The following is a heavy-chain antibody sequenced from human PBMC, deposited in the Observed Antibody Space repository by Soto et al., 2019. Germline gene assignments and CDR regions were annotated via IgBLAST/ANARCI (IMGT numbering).Heavy chain of an antibody. CDR2: IYPSGMP. J-gene: IGHJ4*02. V-gene: IGHV4-30-2*01. D-gene: IGHD5-18*01. CDR1: GGSISNAAYS. CDR3: ARERGGYGLFDS. Sequence: SETLSLTCTVSGGSISNAAYSWSWIRQPPGKGLEWIGYIYPSGMPFYNPSLRSRVTISIDRSNDQFSLNLKSVTAADTAVYYCARERGGYGLFDSWGQGTLVTVS.